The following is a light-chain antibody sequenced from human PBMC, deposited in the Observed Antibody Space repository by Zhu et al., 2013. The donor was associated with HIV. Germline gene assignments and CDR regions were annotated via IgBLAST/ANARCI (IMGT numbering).Light chain of an antibody. V-gene: IGKV3-20*01. CDR3: QQYGSSPRT. J-gene: IGKJ1*01. CDR1: QSVSTN. Sequence: EIVMTQSPGAVSASPGERVTLSCRASQSVSTNLAWYQQKRGQAPRLLIYGASKRATGIPDRFSGSGSGTDFTLTISRVEPEDFAVYYCQQYGSSPRTFGQGTKVEIK. CDR2: GAS.